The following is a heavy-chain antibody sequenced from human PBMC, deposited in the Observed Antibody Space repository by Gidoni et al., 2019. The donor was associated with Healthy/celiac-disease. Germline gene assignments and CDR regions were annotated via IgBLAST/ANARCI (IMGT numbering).Heavy chain of an antibody. CDR2: ISAYNGNT. Sequence: QVQLVQSGAEVKKPGASVKVSCKASGYTFTSYGISWVRQAPGQGLEWMGWISAYNGNTNYAQKLQGRGTMTTDTSTSTAYMELRSLRADDTAVYYCARISVIAAAGLDPTYDAFDIWGQGTMVTVSS. J-gene: IGHJ3*02. V-gene: IGHV1-18*01. D-gene: IGHD6-13*01. CDR3: ARISVIAAAGLDPTYDAFDI. CDR1: GYTFTSYG.